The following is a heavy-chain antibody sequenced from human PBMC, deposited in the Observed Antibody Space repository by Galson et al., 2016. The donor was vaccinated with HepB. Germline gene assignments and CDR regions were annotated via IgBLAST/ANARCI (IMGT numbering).Heavy chain of an antibody. J-gene: IGHJ3*02. CDR3: ARESTGRGVDAFDI. CDR1: GFTFSRYD. D-gene: IGHD3-16*01. CDR2: IGGAGDT. Sequence: SLRLSCAASGFTFSRYDLHWVRQVTGKGLQWVSAIGGAGDTYYSGSVKGRFTISRENAKNSLYLQMNSLTAGDTAVYYCARESTGRGVDAFDIWGQGTMVIVSS. V-gene: IGHV3-13*04.